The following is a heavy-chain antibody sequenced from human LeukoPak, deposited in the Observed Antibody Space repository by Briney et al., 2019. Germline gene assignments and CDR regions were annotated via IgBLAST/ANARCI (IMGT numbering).Heavy chain of an antibody. V-gene: IGHV4-39*01. CDR2: IYYSGST. D-gene: IGHD6-6*01. J-gene: IGHJ4*02. CDR1: GGSISSSSYY. CDR3: ARVMEYSRPNDY. Sequence: SETLSLTCTVSGGSISSSSYYWGWIRQPPGKGLEWIGSIYYSGSTYYNPSLKSRVTISVDMSKNQFSLKLSSVTAADTAVYYCARVMEYSRPNDYWGQGTLVTVSS.